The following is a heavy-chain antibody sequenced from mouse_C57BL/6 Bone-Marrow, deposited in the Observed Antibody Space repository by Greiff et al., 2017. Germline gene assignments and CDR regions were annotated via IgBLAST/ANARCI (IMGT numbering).Heavy chain of an antibody. CDR2: MYPRSGNT. CDR3: ARLAMDY. Sequence: QVQLHQSGAELARPGASVKLSCTASGYTFTSCGFSWVMQKTRQRLEWIGEMYPRSGNTYYNEKFTGKATLTADKSSSTAYMELRSLTSEDSAVYFCARLAMDYWGQGNSVTVSS. J-gene: IGHJ4*01. V-gene: IGHV1-81*01. CDR1: GYTFTSCG.